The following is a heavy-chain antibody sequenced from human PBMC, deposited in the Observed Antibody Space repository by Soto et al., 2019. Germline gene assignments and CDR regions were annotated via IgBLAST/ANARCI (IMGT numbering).Heavy chain of an antibody. J-gene: IGHJ4*02. D-gene: IGHD4-17*01. V-gene: IGHV3-30*18. CDR1: GFTFSSYG. Sequence: QVQLVESGGGVVQPGRSLRLSCAASGFTFSSYGMHWVRQAPGKGLEWVAVISYDGSNKYYADSVKGRFTISRDNSKNTLYLQMNSLRAEDTAVYYCANTWGTVTFSFDYWGQGTLVTVSS. CDR3: ANTWGTVTFSFDY. CDR2: ISYDGSNK.